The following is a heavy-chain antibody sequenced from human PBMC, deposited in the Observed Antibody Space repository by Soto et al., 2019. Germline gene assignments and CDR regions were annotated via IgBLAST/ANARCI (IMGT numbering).Heavy chain of an antibody. V-gene: IGHV7-4-1*02. CDR3: ASNYGRDALDDAFDI. J-gene: IGHJ3*02. CDR1: GYTFTSYA. CDR2: INTNTGNP. D-gene: IGHD3-16*01. Sequence: ASVKVSCKASGYTFTSYAMNWVRQAPGQGLEWMGWINTNTGNPTYAQGFTGRFVFSLDTSVSTAYLQISSLKAEDTAVYYCASNYGRDALDDAFDIWGQGTMVTVSS.